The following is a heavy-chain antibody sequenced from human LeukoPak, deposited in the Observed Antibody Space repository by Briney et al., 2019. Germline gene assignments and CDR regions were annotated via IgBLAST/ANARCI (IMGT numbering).Heavy chain of an antibody. Sequence: GESLKISCKGSGYSFTSYWIGWVRQMPGKGLEWMGIIYPGDSDTRYSPSFQGQVTISADKSISTAYLQWSSLKASDTAMYYCARRGTYCSGGSCSETDGFDIWGQGTMVTVSS. D-gene: IGHD2-15*01. CDR2: IYPGDSDT. CDR3: ARRGTYCSGGSCSETDGFDI. V-gene: IGHV5-51*01. J-gene: IGHJ3*02. CDR1: GYSFTSYW.